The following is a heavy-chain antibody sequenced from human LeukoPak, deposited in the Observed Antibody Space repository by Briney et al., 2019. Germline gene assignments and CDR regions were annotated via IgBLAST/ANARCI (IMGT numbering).Heavy chain of an antibody. D-gene: IGHD3-22*01. CDR1: GGSISSYY. CDR2: INTSGST. Sequence: SETLSLTCTVSGGSISSYYWSWIRQPAGKGLEWIGRINTSGSTNYNPYLKSRVTMSVDTSKNQFSLKLSSVTAADTAVYYCARMYYYDSSGYYYPSFDYWGQGTLVTVSS. V-gene: IGHV4-4*07. CDR3: ARMYYYDSSGYYYPSFDY. J-gene: IGHJ4*02.